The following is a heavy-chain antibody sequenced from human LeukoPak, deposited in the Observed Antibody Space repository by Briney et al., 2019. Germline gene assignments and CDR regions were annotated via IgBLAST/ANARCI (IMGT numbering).Heavy chain of an antibody. Sequence: VASVKVSCKASGYTFTSYGISWVRQAPGQGLEWMGWISAYNGNTNYAQRLQGRVTMTTDTSTSTAYMELRSLRSDDTAVYYCARDREIVVVPAAGSVAFDIWGQGTMVTVSS. D-gene: IGHD2-2*01. V-gene: IGHV1-18*01. J-gene: IGHJ3*02. CDR1: GYTFTSYG. CDR2: ISAYNGNT. CDR3: ARDREIVVVPAAGSVAFDI.